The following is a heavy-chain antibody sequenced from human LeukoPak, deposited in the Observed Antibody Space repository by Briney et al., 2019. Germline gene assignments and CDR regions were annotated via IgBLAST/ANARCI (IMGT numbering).Heavy chain of an antibody. D-gene: IGHD4-17*01. V-gene: IGHV3-23*01. CDR3: AKDGSIDYGDYLLRYYYGMDV. CDR1: GFTFSSYA. Sequence: GGSLRLSCAASGFTFSSYAMSWVRQAPGRGREGVSAICGSGGSTYYAVSVKGQFTISRDNSKNTLYLQMNSLRAEDTAVYYCAKDGSIDYGDYLLRYYYGMDVWGQGTTVTVSS. J-gene: IGHJ6*02. CDR2: ICGSGGST.